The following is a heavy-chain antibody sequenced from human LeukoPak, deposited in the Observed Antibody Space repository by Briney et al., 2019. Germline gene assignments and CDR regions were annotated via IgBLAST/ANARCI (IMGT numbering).Heavy chain of an antibody. D-gene: IGHD1-26*01. V-gene: IGHV3-30*18. J-gene: IGHJ4*02. CDR1: GFTFSSYG. CDR3: AKANLRIVGATMDY. CDR2: ISYDGSNK. Sequence: PGRSLRLSCAASGFTFSSYGMHWVRQAPGKGLEWVAVISYDGSNKYYADSVKGRFTISRDNSKNTLYLQMNSLRAEDTAVYYCAKANLRIVGATMDYWGQGTLVTVSS.